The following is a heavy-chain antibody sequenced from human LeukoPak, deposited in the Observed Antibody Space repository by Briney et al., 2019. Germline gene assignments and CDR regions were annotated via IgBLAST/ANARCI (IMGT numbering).Heavy chain of an antibody. CDR3: ASSGGNSGRDY. V-gene: IGHV1-69*05. J-gene: IGHJ4*02. Sequence: SVKVSCKASGGTFSSYAISWVRQAPGQGLEWMGRIIPIFGTANYAQKFQGRVTIATDESTSTAYMELSSLRSEDTAVYYCASSGGNSGRDYWGQGTLVTVSS. CDR1: GGTFSSYA. D-gene: IGHD4-23*01. CDR2: IIPIFGTA.